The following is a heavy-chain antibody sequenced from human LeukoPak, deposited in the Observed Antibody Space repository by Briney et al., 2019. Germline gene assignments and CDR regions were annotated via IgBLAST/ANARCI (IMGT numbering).Heavy chain of an antibody. J-gene: IGHJ6*03. V-gene: IGHV4-30-2*01. Sequence: PSQTLSLTCTVSGGSISSGGYYWSWIRQPPGKGLEWIGYIYHSGSTYYNPPLKSRVTISVDRSKNQFSLKLSSVTAADTAVYYCAREAPAYKEDIVVAEPKGYYYYMDVWGKGTTVTVSS. D-gene: IGHD2-2*01. CDR1: GGSISSGGYY. CDR2: IYHSGST. CDR3: AREAPAYKEDIVVAEPKGYYYYMDV.